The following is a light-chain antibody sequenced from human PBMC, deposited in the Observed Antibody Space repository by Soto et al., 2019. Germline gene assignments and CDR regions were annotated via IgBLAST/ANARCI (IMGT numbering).Light chain of an antibody. CDR3: QQSYTTPYT. CDR1: QSISSW. CDR2: DAS. V-gene: IGKV1-5*01. J-gene: IGKJ2*01. Sequence: DIQMTQSPSTLSASVGDRVTITCRASQSISSWLAWYQQKPGKAPKLLIYDASSLESGVPSRFTGSGSGTHFTLTISSLQSEDFATYYCQQSYTTPYTFGQGTKLEIK.